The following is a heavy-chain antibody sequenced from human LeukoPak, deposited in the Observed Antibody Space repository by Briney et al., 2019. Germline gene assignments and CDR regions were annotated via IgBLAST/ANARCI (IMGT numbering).Heavy chain of an antibody. V-gene: IGHV1-18*01. CDR3: ARDLGFMTTSAFDI. D-gene: IGHD2/OR15-2a*01. CDR2: ISAYNGNT. CDR1: GYTFTSYG. Sequence: ASVTVSCKASGYTFTSYGISWVRQAPGQGLEWMGWISAYNGNTNYAQKLQGRVTMTTDTSTSTAYMELRSLRSDDTAVYYCARDLGFMTTSAFDIWGQGTMVTVSS. J-gene: IGHJ3*02.